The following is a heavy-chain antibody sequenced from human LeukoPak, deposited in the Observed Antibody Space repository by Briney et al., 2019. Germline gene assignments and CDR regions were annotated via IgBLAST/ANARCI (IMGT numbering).Heavy chain of an antibody. CDR1: GYTFTSYG. Sequence: ASVKVSCKASGYTFTSYGISWVRQAPGQGLEWMGWISTYNGNTNYAQKLQGRVTMTTDKSTSTAYMELSSLRSEDTAVYYCARDRSLWFGEHYYFDYWGQGTLVTVSS. CDR3: ARDRSLWFGEHYYFDY. D-gene: IGHD3-10*01. V-gene: IGHV1-18*01. CDR2: ISTYNGNT. J-gene: IGHJ4*02.